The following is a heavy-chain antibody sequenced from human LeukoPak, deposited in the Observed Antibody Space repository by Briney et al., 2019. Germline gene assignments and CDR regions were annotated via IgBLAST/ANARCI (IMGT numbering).Heavy chain of an antibody. J-gene: IGHJ4*02. CDR1: GFTFNNYS. CDR3: ARVINLVGAINY. CDR2: ISSSSSYI. V-gene: IGHV3-21*01. D-gene: IGHD1-26*01. Sequence: GGSLRLSCAASGFTFNNYSMNWVRQAPGKGLEWVSSISSSSSYIYYADSVKGRFTISRDNAKNSLYLQMNSLGAEDTAVYYCARVINLVGAINYWGQGTLVTVSS.